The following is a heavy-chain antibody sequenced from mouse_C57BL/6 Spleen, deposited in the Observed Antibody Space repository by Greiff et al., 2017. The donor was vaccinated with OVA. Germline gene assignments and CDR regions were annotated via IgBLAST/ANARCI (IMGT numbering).Heavy chain of an antibody. Sequence: ESGPELVKPGASVKISCKASGYSFTGYYMNWVKQSPEKSLEWIGEINPSTGGTTYNQKFKAKATLTVDKSSSTAYMQLKSLTSEDSAVYYCARLYSNYFDYWGQGTTLTVSS. CDR3: ARLYSNYFDY. J-gene: IGHJ2*01. CDR1: GYSFTGYY. D-gene: IGHD2-5*01. CDR2: INPSTGGT. V-gene: IGHV1-42*01.